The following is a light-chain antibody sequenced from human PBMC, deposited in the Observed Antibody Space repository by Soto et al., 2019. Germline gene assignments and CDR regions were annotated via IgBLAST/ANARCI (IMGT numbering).Light chain of an antibody. CDR1: QSVSSNF. V-gene: IGKV3-20*01. J-gene: IGKJ4*01. CDR2: GAS. Sequence: EIVLTQSPGTLSLSPGERATHSCRASQSVSSNFLAWYQQKPGQAPRLLIYGASSRATDIPDRFSGSGSGTDFTLTISRLEPEDFAVYYCQQYDTSLTFGGGTNVQIK. CDR3: QQYDTSLT.